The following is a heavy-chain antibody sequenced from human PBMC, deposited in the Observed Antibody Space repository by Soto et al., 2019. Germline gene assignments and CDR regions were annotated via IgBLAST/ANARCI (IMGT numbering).Heavy chain of an antibody. CDR3: ARQESNYENTSFGY. CDR2: IYPGDSEA. Sequence: GESLKISCRGSGYSFVNYWIGWVRQMPGKGLEWMGIIYPGDSEAKYSPSFQGQVTITANKFISTAFLQWNRLQASDSAIYYCARQESNYENTSFGYWDQGTLVTVSS. CDR1: GYSFVNYW. V-gene: IGHV5-51*01. D-gene: IGHD3-16*01. J-gene: IGHJ4*02.